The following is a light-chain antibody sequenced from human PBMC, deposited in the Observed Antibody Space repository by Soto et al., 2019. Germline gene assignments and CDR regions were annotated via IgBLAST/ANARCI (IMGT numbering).Light chain of an antibody. J-gene: IGKJ1*01. V-gene: IGKV1-5*01. CDR3: QQYKSYPWT. CDR2: DAS. CDR1: ESIRSW. Sequence: DIHMTHSPSTLSASVGARVPITCRASESIRSWLAWYQQKPGKAPKLLIYDASSLESGVPSRFSGSGSGTEFSLTISSLQPDDFASYYCQQYKSYPWTFGQGTKVDI.